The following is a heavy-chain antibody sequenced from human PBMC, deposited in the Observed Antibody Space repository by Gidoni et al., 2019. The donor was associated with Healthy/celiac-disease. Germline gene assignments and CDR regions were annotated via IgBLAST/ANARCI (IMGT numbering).Heavy chain of an antibody. CDR3: AREDTAMVLVPYGMDV. D-gene: IGHD5-18*01. V-gene: IGHV3-33*01. Sequence: QVQLVESGGGVVQPGRSLRLSCAASGFTFSSYGMHWVRQAPGKGLEWVAVIWYDGSNKYYADSVKGRFTISRDNSKNTLYLQMNSLRAEDTAVYYCAREDTAMVLVPYGMDVWGQGTTVTVSS. CDR1: GFTFSSYG. J-gene: IGHJ6*02. CDR2: IWYDGSNK.